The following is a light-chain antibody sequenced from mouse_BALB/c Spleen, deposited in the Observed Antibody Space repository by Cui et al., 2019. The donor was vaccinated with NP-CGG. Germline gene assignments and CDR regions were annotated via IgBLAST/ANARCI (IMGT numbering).Light chain of an antibody. V-gene: IGLV1*01. CDR3: ALLYSNHWV. J-gene: IGLJ1*01. CDR1: TGAVTTDNY. CDR2: GTN. Sequence: QAVVPQESALTTSPGETVTLTCRSSTGAVTTDNYANWVQERPDHLFTGLIGGTNNRAPGVPARFSGSLLGDKAALTITGAQTEDESIYFCALLYSNHWVFGGGTKLTVL.